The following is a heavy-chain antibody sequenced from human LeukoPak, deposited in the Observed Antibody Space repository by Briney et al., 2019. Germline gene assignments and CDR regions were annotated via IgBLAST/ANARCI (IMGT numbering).Heavy chain of an antibody. CDR3: ARGNTYYDYVWGSYRYYYGNYYFDY. Sequence: PSETLSLTCAVYGGSFSGYYWSWIRQPPGKGLEWIGEINHSGSTNYNPSLKSRVTISVDTSKNQFSLKLSSVTAADTAVYYCARGNTYYDYVWGSYRYYYGNYYFDYWGQGTLVTVSS. J-gene: IGHJ4*02. D-gene: IGHD3-16*02. CDR1: GGSFSGYY. V-gene: IGHV4-34*01. CDR2: INHSGST.